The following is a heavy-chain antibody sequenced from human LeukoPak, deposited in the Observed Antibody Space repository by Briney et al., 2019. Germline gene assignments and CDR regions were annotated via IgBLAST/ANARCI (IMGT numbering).Heavy chain of an antibody. D-gene: IGHD5-24*01. CDR2: ISWNSGSI. J-gene: IGHJ4*02. CDR1: GFTFSNYW. V-gene: IGHV3-9*01. CDR3: ATGRRWYYFDY. Sequence: GGSLRLSCAASGFTFSNYWMTWVRQAPGKGLEWVSGISWNSGSIGYADSVKGRFTISRDNAKNSLYLQMNSLRAEDTALYYCATGRRWYYFDYWGQGTLVTVSS.